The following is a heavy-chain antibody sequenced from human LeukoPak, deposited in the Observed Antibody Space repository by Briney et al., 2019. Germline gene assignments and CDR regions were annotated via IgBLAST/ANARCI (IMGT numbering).Heavy chain of an antibody. V-gene: IGHV4-59*01. CDR3: ARGGRPKGYWNDVECFDP. D-gene: IGHD1-1*01. J-gene: IGHJ5*02. CDR2: ISKTGNT. Sequence: PSETLSLTCTVSGDSINNDYWTWIRQPPEKGLEWIASISKTGNTNYNPSFKSRLTISMDTSKNQLSLWLTSMTSADTAIYYCARGGRPKGYWNDVECFDPWGQGTLVTVSS. CDR1: GDSINNDY.